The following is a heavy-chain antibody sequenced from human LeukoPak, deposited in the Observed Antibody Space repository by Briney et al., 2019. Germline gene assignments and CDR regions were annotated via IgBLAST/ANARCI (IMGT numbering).Heavy chain of an antibody. D-gene: IGHD3-3*01. CDR1: YY. V-gene: IGHV4-34*01. J-gene: IGHJ6*02. CDR3: ARAYKSHFVVVIIDYGMDG. CDR2: ITHMEST. Sequence: YYWHRIRQPPGKGPTWTWTITHMESTNYNPSLKRRVSISVDTSNNQFSLKLSSGTAADTAVYYCARAYKSHFVVVIIDYGMDGWGQGTTVTVSS.